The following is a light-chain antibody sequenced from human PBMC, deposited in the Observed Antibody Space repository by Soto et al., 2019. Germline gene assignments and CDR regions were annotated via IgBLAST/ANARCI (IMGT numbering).Light chain of an antibody. CDR1: NSDIGGFPY. J-gene: IGLJ2*01. CDR3: TSYTVSTTVV. CDR2: EVS. V-gene: IGLV2-14*01. Sequence: QSVLTQPASVSGSPGQSITISCTGTNSDIGGFPYVSWYQQHPGKAPKLMIYEVSNRPSGVSNRFSGSKSGNTASLTISGLHDEDEAYYYCTSYTVSTTVVFGGGTKLTVL.